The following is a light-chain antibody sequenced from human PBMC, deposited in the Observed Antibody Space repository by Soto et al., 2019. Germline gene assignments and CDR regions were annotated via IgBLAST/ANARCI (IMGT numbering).Light chain of an antibody. CDR2: GAS. CDR3: QQYNNWPPL. J-gene: IGKJ4*01. CDR1: QSVSSN. Sequence: EIVMTQSPATLSVSPGERATLSCRASQSVSSNLAWYQQKPGQAPRLLIYGASTRATGIPARFSGSGSGTEFTLTISSLQSEDFAVYYCQQYNNWPPLFGGGTKVKIK. V-gene: IGKV3-15*01.